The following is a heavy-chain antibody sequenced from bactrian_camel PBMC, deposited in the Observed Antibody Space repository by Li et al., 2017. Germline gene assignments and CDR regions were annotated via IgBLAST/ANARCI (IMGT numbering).Heavy chain of an antibody. D-gene: IGHD1*01. Sequence: QVQLVESGGGSVQAGGSLRLSCASSGSIYGTLCMGWVRQAPGKEREGVAAIDGDGYATYAGCVKGRFTISGNNAIKTLSLQVNSLRPEDTAMYYCAAHSGALCSDWTRYHTWGQGTQVTVS. CDR2: IDGDGYA. J-gene: IGHJ4*01. V-gene: IGHV3S53*01. CDR3: AAHSGALCSDWTRYHT. CDR1: GSIYGTLC.